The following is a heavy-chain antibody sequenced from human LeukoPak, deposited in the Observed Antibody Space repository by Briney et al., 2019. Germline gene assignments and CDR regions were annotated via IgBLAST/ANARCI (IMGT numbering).Heavy chain of an antibody. J-gene: IGHJ4*02. Sequence: SETLSLTCSVSGGSVSSGISYWSWIRQPPGEGLEWIAYISDSGGSDYNPSLRGRVTISVDMSKNQFSLQLSSVTAADTAVYYCARQSRDGDYIAKLFDYWGQGTLVTVSS. D-gene: IGHD4-17*01. CDR3: ARQSRDGDYIAKLFDY. V-gene: IGHV4-61*01. CDR2: ISDSGGS. CDR1: GGSVSSGISY.